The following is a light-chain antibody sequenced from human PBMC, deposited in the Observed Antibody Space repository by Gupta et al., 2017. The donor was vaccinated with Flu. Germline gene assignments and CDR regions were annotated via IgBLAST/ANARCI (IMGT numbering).Light chain of an antibody. Sequence: EIVLTQSPGTLSLSPGERATLSCKASQSVTSNYLAWYQQKPGQAPRLLIYAASSRATGIPDRFSGSGSGTDFTLTITRLEPEDFAVYYCQQDGSSPNTFGQGTKMEIK. CDR2: AAS. CDR1: QSVTSNY. J-gene: IGKJ2*01. V-gene: IGKV3-20*01. CDR3: QQDGSSPNT.